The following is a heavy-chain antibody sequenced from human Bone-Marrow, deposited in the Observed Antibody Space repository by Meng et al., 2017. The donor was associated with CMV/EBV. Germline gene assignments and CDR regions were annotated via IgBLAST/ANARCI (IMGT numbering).Heavy chain of an antibody. J-gene: IGHJ4*02. CDR1: GFTFSNAW. CDR3: ASGLPAAPRSAFDY. D-gene: IGHD2-2*01. V-gene: IGHV3-15*05. Sequence: GGSLRLSCAASGFTFSNAWMSWVRQAPGKGLEWVGRIKSKTDGGTTDYAAPVKGRFTISRDDSKNTLYLQMNSLGAEDTAVYYCASGLPAAPRSAFDYWGQGTPVTVSS. CDR2: IKSKTDGGTT.